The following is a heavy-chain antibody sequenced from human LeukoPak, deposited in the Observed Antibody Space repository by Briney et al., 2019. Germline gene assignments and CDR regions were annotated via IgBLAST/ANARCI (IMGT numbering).Heavy chain of an antibody. V-gene: IGHV3-53*01. CDR1: GFTVSINY. Sequence: PGGSLRLSCAASGFTVSINYVSWVRQAPGEGLEWVSVIYTTGKTYYADSVKGRFSISRDNSKNTVYLQMNSLRAEDTAVYYCAKVSPTGRAFDCWGQGTLVTVSS. J-gene: IGHJ4*02. CDR3: AKVSPTGRAFDC. CDR2: IYTTGKT. D-gene: IGHD1-1*01.